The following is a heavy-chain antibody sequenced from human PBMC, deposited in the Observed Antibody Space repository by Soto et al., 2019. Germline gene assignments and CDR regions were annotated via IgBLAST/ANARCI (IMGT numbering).Heavy chain of an antibody. J-gene: IGHJ6*02. CDR3: ARKSTGITIFGVVTGGYYYYGMDV. V-gene: IGHV1-69*13. Sequence: SVKVSCKASGGTFSSYAISWVRQAPGQGLEWMGGIIPIFGTANYAQKFQGRVTINADESTSTAYMELSSLRSEDTAVYYCARKSTGITIFGVVTGGYYYYGMDVWGQGTTVTVSS. CDR2: IIPIFGTA. CDR1: GGTFSSYA. D-gene: IGHD3-3*01.